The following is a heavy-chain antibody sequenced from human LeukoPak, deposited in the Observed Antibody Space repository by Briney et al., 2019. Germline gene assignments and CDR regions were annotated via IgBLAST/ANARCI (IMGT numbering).Heavy chain of an antibody. D-gene: IGHD1-7*01. CDR3: ARERRITSGTTGPGNY. CDR2: IFYSGSA. J-gene: IGHJ4*02. Sequence: SSETLSLTCTVSGGSVTNYYWSWIRQPPGKALEWIGYIFYSGSANYNPSLKSRVTISVDTSKSQFSLKLSSVTAADTAVYYCARERRITSGTTGPGNYWGQGTLVTVSS. V-gene: IGHV4-59*02. CDR1: GGSVTNYY.